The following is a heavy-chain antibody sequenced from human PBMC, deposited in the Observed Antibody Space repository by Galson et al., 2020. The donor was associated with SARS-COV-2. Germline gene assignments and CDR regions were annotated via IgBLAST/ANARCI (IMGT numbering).Heavy chain of an antibody. V-gene: IGHV4-59*01. Sequence: SETLSLTCSVSGDSITNYYWSWIRQPPGKGLEWIGYIYYSVGTYYNPSLNSRVTISIDTSKTQFSLRLTSVTAADTAVYYCARRYSYGSGSYFWFDPWGQGTLVAVSS. CDR2: IYYSVGT. D-gene: IGHD3-10*01. J-gene: IGHJ5*02. CDR1: GDSITNYY. CDR3: ARRYSYGSGSYFWFDP.